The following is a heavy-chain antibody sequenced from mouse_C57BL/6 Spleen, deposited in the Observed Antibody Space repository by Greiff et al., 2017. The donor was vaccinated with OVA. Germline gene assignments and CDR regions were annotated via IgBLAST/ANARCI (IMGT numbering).Heavy chain of an antibody. CDR1: GYTFTSYW. Sequence: VQLQQPGAELVKPGASVKLSCKASGYTFTSYWMQWVKQRPGQGLEWIGEIDPSDSYTNYNQKFKGKATLTVDTSSSTAYMQLSSLTAEDSAVYYCARSGDYVYYCDYWGQGTTLTVSS. CDR2: IDPSDSYT. CDR3: ARSGDYVYYCDY. D-gene: IGHD2-4*01. V-gene: IGHV1-50*01. J-gene: IGHJ2*01.